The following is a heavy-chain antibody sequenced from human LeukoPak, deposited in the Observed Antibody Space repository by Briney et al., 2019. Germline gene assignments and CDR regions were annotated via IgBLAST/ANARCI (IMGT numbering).Heavy chain of an antibody. CDR3: AGEGEYGDSYS. D-gene: IGHD2-21*01. Sequence: SETLSHTCAVSGDSISYESYYWNWVRQAPGKGPEWIGNIYRGRTRLNPSLTSRVAISVDMSKSQVSLSLTSVTAADTAIYYCAGEGEYGDSYSWGQGALVIVSA. CDR2: IYRGRT. V-gene: IGHV4-30-2*01. J-gene: IGHJ5*02. CDR1: GDSISYESYY.